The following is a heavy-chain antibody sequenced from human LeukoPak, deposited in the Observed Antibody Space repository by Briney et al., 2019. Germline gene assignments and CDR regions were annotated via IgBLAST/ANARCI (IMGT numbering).Heavy chain of an antibody. Sequence: GASVKVSCKASGYTFTGYYMHWVRQAPGQGLEWTGWINPNSGGTNYAQKLQGRVTMTRDTSISTAYMELSRLRSDDTAVYYCARSRFIMATIDYWGQGTLVTVSS. V-gene: IGHV1-2*02. D-gene: IGHD5-24*01. CDR2: INPNSGGT. CDR3: ARSRFIMATIDY. J-gene: IGHJ4*02. CDR1: GYTFTGYY.